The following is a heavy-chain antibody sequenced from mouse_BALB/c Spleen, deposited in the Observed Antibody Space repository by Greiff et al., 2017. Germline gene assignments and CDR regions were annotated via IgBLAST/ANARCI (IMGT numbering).Heavy chain of an antibody. CDR3: AKGVIRLQRNYYAMDY. D-gene: IGHD1-1*01. V-gene: IGHV2-3*01. CDR1: GFSLTSYG. J-gene: IGHJ4*01. Sequence: QVQLKESGPGLVAPSQSLSITCTVTGFSLTSYGVCWVRQPPGTGLEWLGVICGDGSTNYHSALISRLSISKDNSMSQVFLKLNSLQTDDTATYYCAKGVIRLQRNYYAMDYWGQGTSVTVSS. CDR2: ICGDGST.